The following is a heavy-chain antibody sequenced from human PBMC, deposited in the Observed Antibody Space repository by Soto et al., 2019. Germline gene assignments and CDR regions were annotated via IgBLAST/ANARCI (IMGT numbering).Heavy chain of an antibody. D-gene: IGHD2-2*01. CDR3: AREHVVVVPAKNGPYMHV. CDR2: IYYSGST. V-gene: IGHV4-31*11. CDR1: GGSISSVGDF. Sequence: SETLSLTCAVSGGSISSVGDFWSWVRQHPGKGLEWIGYIYYSGSTYYNPSLKSRVTISVDTSENSFSLRLSSVTAADTAVYYCAREHVVVVPAKNGPYMHVWGKGATVTVSS. J-gene: IGHJ6*03.